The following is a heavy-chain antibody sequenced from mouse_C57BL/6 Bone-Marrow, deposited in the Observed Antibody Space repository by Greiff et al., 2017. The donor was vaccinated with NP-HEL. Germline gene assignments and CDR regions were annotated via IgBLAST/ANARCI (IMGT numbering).Heavy chain of an antibody. D-gene: IGHD1-1*01. CDR2: INPNNGGT. CDR3: AREYYGSSSDY. CDR1: GYTFTDYY. V-gene: IGHV1-26*01. J-gene: IGHJ2*01. Sequence: VQLKQSGPELVKPGASVKISCKASGYTFTDYYMNWVKQSHGKSLEWIGDINPNNGGTSYNQKFKGKATLTVDKSSSTAYMELRSLTSEDSAVYYCAREYYGSSSDYWGQGTTLTVSS.